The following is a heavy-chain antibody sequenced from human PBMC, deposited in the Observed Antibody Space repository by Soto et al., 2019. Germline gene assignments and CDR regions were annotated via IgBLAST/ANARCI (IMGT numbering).Heavy chain of an antibody. Sequence: PGGSLRPSCAAPGFTFSKAWMNWVRQAPGKGLEWVGRIKSKTDGGTTDYAAPVKGRFTISRDDSKNTLYLQMNSLKTEDTAVYYCTTDEYGWFGELPYYYYGMDVWGQGTTVTVS. V-gene: IGHV3-15*07. J-gene: IGHJ6*02. CDR3: TTDEYGWFGELPYYYYGMDV. CDR1: GFTFSKAW. CDR2: IKSKTDGGTT. D-gene: IGHD3-10*01.